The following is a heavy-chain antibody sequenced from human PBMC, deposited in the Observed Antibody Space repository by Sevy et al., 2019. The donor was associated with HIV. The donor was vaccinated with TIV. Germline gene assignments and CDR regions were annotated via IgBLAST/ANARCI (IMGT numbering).Heavy chain of an antibody. D-gene: IGHD6-19*01. CDR1: GGSFSGYY. CDR3: ARGLPLCLSIAVAGSYGMDV. CDR2: INHSGST. Sequence: SETLSLTCAVYGGSFSGYYWSWIRQPPGKGLEWIGEINHSGSTNYNPSLKSRVTISVDTSKNQFSLKLSSVTAADTAVYYCARGLPLCLSIAVAGSYGMDVWGQGTTVTVSS. V-gene: IGHV4-34*01. J-gene: IGHJ6*02.